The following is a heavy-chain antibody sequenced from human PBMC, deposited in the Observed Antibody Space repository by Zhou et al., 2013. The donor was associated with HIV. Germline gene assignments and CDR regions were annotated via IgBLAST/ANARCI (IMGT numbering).Heavy chain of an antibody. V-gene: IGHV1-46*01. J-gene: IGHJ4*02. Sequence: QVQLVQSGAEVKKPGASVKVSCKASGYTFTSYYMHWVRQAPGQGLEWMGIINPSGGSTSYAQKFQGRVTMTRDTSTSTVYMELSSLRSEDTAVYYCARGPGGEQWLPPEGVFDYWGQGTLVTVSS. CDR1: GYTFTSYY. CDR3: ARGPGGEQWLPPEGVFDY. D-gene: IGHD6-19*01. CDR2: INPSGGST.